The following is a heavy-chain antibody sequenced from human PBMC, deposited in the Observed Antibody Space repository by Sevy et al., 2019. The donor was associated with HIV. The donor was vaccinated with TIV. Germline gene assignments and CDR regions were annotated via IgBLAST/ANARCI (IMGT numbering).Heavy chain of an antibody. V-gene: IGHV4-61*01. CDR3: ARCLFDY. J-gene: IGHJ4*02. CDR1: GDSVSGGNYY. Sequence: SETLSLTCTVSGDSVSGGNYYWSWIRQPPGKGLEWIGYIYYSGSTNYNPSLKSQVTISIDTSKNQFSLRLTSVTAADTAVYYCARCLFDYWGQGTLVTVSS. CDR2: IYYSGST.